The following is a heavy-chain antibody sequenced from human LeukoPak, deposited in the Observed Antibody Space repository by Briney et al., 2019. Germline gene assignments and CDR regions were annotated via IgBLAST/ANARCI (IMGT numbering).Heavy chain of an antibody. V-gene: IGHV3-23*01. CDR1: GFTFSSYA. CDR3: ARDLGVTTVTTFLDY. J-gene: IGHJ4*02. D-gene: IGHD4-17*01. CDR2: ISGSGGST. Sequence: PGGSLRLSCAASGFTFSSYAMSWVRQAPGKGLEWVSAISGSGGSTYYADSVKGRFTISRDNSKNTLYLQMNSLRAEDTAVYYCARDLGVTTVTTFLDYWGQGTLVTVSS.